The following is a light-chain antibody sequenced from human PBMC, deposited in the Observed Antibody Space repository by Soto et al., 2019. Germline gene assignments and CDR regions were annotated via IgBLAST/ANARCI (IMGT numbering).Light chain of an antibody. J-gene: IGKJ1*01. CDR3: QQYNTYCT. CDR2: DVS. V-gene: IGKV1-5*01. Sequence: DIQMPQFPSTLSASVGDRVTITCRASQNIGSWLAWYQQKPGKAPKVLTYDVSNLETGVPSRFSGSGSGTEFTLTISSLQPDEFATDYCQQYNTYCTFGQGTKVEIK. CDR1: QNIGSW.